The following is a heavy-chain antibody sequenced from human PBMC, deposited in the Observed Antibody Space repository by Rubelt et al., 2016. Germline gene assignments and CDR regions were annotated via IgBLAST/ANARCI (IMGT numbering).Heavy chain of an antibody. CDR1: GYTFTSYA. CDR3: ARGGLSELLWFGESRIDY. Sequence: QVQLVQSGAEVKKPGASVKVSCKASGYTFTSYAMHWVRQAPGQRLEWMGWINAGNGNTKYSQKFQGRGPITRETSASTAYMELSSLRSEDTAVYYCARGGLSELLWFGESRIDYWGQGTLVTVSS. V-gene: IGHV1-3*01. CDR2: INAGNGNT. D-gene: IGHD3-10*01. J-gene: IGHJ4*02.